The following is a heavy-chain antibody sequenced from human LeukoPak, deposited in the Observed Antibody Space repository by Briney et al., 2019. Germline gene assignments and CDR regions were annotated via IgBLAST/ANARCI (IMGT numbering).Heavy chain of an antibody. CDR1: GGSISSYY. J-gene: IGHJ3*02. D-gene: IGHD3-22*01. Sequence: SETLSLTCTVSGGSISSYYWNWIRQPPGKGLEWIGSIYYSGSTNYNPSLKSRVTMSVDTSKNQFSLKLSALTAAVTAVYYCAGFYDSSAYYGAFDIWGQGTMVTVSS. CDR2: IYYSGST. V-gene: IGHV4-59*01. CDR3: AGFYDSSAYYGAFDI.